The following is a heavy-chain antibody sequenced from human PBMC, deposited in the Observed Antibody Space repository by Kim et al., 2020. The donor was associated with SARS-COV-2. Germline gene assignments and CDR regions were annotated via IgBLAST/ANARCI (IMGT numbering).Heavy chain of an antibody. Sequence: GGSLRLSCAASGFTFSSYWMHWVRQAPGKGLVWVSRINSDGSSTSYADSVKGRFTISRDNAKNTLYLQMNSLRAEDTAVYYCARDPQTVEYYYDSSVDSGDWRQGSLVT. CDR2: INSDGSST. J-gene: IGHJ4*02. CDR3: ARDPQTVEYYYDSSVDSGD. D-gene: IGHD3-22*01. CDR1: GFTFSSYW. V-gene: IGHV3-74*01.